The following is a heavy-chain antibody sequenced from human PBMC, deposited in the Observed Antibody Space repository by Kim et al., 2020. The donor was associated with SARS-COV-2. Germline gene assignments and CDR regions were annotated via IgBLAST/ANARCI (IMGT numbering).Heavy chain of an antibody. V-gene: IGHV4-31*03. Sequence: SETLSLTCTVSGGSISSGGYYWSWIRQHPGKGLEWIGYIYYSGSTYYNPSLKSRVTISVDTSKNQFSLKLSAVTAADTSVYYCARARITMIVVVKYFDYWGQGPLFTVSS. CDR3: ARARITMIVVVKYFDY. D-gene: IGHD3-22*01. CDR2: IYYSGST. J-gene: IGHJ4*02. CDR1: GGSISSGGYY.